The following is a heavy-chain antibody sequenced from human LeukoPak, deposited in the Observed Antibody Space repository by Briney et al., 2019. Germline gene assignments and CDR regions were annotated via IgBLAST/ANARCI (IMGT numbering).Heavy chain of an antibody. J-gene: IGHJ3*02. D-gene: IGHD3-3*01. V-gene: IGHV4-34*01. CDR3: ARGPLFWSGYYLRYYAFDI. CDR1: GGSFSGYY. Sequence: PSETLSLTCAVYGGSFSGYYWSWIRQPPGKGLEWIGEINHSGSTNYNPSLKSRVTISVDTSKNQFSLKLSSVTAADTAVYYCARGPLFWSGYYLRYYAFDIWGQGTMVTVSS. CDR2: INHSGST.